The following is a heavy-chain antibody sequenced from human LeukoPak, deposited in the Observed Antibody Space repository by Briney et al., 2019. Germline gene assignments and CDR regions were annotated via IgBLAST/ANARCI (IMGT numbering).Heavy chain of an antibody. Sequence: SETLSLTCTVSGGSMSSGGYYWSWIRQHPGKGLEWIGYIYYSGSTYYNPSLKSRVTISVDTSKNQFSLKLSSVTAADTAVYYCARDGAGGRDYGDYPIGFDIWGQGTMVTVSS. J-gene: IGHJ3*02. CDR2: IYYSGST. D-gene: IGHD4-17*01. CDR3: ARDGAGGRDYGDYPIGFDI. CDR1: GGSMSSGGYY. V-gene: IGHV4-31*03.